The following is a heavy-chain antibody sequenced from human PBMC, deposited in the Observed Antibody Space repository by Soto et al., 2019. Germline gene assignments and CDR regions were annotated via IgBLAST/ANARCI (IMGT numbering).Heavy chain of an antibody. CDR3: ARAPKTGVVPAAIAVRLYYYMDV. D-gene: IGHD2-2*02. J-gene: IGHJ6*03. CDR1: GFTFSSYA. V-gene: IGHV3-23*01. Sequence: GGSLRLSCAASGFTFSSYAMSWVRQAPGKGLEWVSAISGSGGSTYYADSVKGRFTISRDNSKNTLYLQMNSLRAEDTAVYYCARAPKTGVVPAAIAVRLYYYMDVWGKGTTVTVSS. CDR2: ISGSGGST.